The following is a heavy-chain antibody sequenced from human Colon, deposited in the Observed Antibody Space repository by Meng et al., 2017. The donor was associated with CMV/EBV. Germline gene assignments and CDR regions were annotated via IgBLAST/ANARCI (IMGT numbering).Heavy chain of an antibody. Sequence: SGFSLSTNGVGVGWIRQPPGKALEWLAVIFWDDDQSYSPSLKNRLTITKDTSKNQVVLTMTNMDPVDTATYFCAHTYDILAESRFDYWGQGTLVTVSS. V-gene: IGHV2-5*02. CDR2: IFWDDDQ. CDR3: AHTYDILAESRFDY. CDR1: GFSLSTNGVG. D-gene: IGHD3-9*01. J-gene: IGHJ4*02.